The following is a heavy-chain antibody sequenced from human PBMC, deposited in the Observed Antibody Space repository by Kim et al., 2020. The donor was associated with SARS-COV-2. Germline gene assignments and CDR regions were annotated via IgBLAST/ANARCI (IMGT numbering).Heavy chain of an antibody. D-gene: IGHD4-17*01. Sequence: GGSLRLSCAASGFIFTTYSMNWVRQAPGKGLEWVSSISSSSSYINYADSVKGRFTISRDNAKNSLYLQMNSLRAEDTAVYYCARVHGDYVTRYLDYWGQGTLVTVSS. CDR3: ARVHGDYVTRYLDY. J-gene: IGHJ4*02. CDR1: GFIFTTYS. CDR2: ISSSSSYI. V-gene: IGHV3-21*01.